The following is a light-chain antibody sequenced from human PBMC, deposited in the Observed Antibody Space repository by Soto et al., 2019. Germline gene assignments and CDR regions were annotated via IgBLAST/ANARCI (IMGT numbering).Light chain of an antibody. J-gene: IGLJ1*01. Sequence: QSALAQPASVSGSPGQSITVSCTGTTSDIGSYNYVSWYQQHPGKAPKLIIYEVNNRPSGISNRFSGSKSGSAASLTISGLQAEDEADYYCASFTTSSPRVFGTGTKVTVL. CDR2: EVN. V-gene: IGLV2-14*01. CDR1: TSDIGSYNY. CDR3: ASFTTSSPRV.